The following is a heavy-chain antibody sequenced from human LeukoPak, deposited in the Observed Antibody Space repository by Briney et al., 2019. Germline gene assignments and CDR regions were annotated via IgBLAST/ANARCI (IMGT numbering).Heavy chain of an antibody. V-gene: IGHV1-46*01. D-gene: IGHD5-12*01. CDR3: ARGGVAKQGPLDL. J-gene: IGHJ5*02. Sequence: GASVKVSCKASGYSFTSYYMHWVRQAPGQGLEWMGIINPNDSSTSYAQKFQGRVTMTRDTSTSTVYMELSSLRSEDTAVYYCARGGVAKQGPLDLWGQGTLVTVSS. CDR2: INPNDSST. CDR1: GYSFTSYY.